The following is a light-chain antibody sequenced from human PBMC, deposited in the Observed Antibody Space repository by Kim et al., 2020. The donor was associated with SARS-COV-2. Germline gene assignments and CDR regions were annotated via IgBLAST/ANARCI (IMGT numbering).Light chain of an antibody. CDR3: QQRSSWPLT. CDR2: DAL. V-gene: IGKV3-11*01. J-gene: IGKJ4*01. Sequence: EVVLTQSPATLSLSPGERATLSCRASQSVSAYLAWYQQKSGQPPRLLIHDALNRATGIPARFSGKVSETDFTLIIDGLEPEDAAVYYCQQRSSWPLTFGGGTKVDIK. CDR1: QSVSAY.